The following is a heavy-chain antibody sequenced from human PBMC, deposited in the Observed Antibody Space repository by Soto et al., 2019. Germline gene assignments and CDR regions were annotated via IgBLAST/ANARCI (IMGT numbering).Heavy chain of an antibody. V-gene: IGHV4-31*03. CDR2: IYYSGNT. CDR1: GASISSGGYY. D-gene: IGHD1-26*01. J-gene: IGHJ4*02. Sequence: QVQLQEAGPGLVKPSQSLSLTCTVSGASISSGGYYWSWIRQHPGKGLEWIGYIYYSGNTYYNPSLQSRVTISMDKSKNPFSPKLSSVTAADTAVYYCAKGDKWASLLDYWGQGTLVTVSS. CDR3: AKGDKWASLLDY.